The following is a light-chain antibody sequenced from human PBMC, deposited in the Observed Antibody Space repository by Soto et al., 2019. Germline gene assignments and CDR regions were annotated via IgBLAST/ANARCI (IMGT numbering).Light chain of an antibody. Sequence: QSVLTQPPSAFSPPGQTVTISFPGSTSTIGTFYVYWYQHLPGAAPKLLIYIGDQRASGVSDRFSGSKSGTSASLAISGLRSDDEADYYCAAWDDNLNAYVFGSGTKLTVL. CDR3: AAWDDNLNAYV. CDR1: TSTIGTFY. V-gene: IGLV1-47*02. J-gene: IGLJ1*01. CDR2: IGD.